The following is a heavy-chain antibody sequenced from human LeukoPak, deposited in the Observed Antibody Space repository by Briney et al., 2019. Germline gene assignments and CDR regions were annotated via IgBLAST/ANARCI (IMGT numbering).Heavy chain of an antibody. CDR1: GASVTGYY. J-gene: IGHJ5*02. V-gene: IGHV4-59*02. CDR3: ARDAGYGSNWPPRAWVAP. D-gene: IGHD1-26*01. CDR2: VYYSGIT. Sequence: PSETLSLTCTVSGASVTGYYWSWIRQSPDKGLEWIGYVYYSGITNFNPSLKSRVTMSVDVHKHQFLLQLTSVTAADSAVYYCARDAGYGSNWPPRAWVAPWGQGTLVAVSS.